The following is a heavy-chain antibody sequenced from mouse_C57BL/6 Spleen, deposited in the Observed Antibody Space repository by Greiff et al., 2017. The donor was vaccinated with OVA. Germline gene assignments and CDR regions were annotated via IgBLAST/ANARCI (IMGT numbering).Heavy chain of an antibody. CDR2: IDPSDSST. CDR3: ARNWDY. V-gene: IGHV1-50*01. J-gene: IGHJ2*01. CDR1: GYTFTSYW. Sequence: QVQLQQPGAELVKPGASVKLSCKASGYTFTSYWMQWVKQRPGQGLEWIGEIDPSDSSTNYNQKFKGKATLTVDTSSSTAYMQLSSLTSEDSAVYYCARNWDYWGQGTTLTVSS. D-gene: IGHD4-1*01.